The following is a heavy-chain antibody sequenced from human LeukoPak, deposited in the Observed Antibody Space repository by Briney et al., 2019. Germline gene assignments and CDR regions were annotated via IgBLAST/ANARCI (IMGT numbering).Heavy chain of an antibody. J-gene: IGHJ3*02. Sequence: PSETLSLTWTVSGGSISSYYWSWIRQPPGKGLEWIGYIYYSGSTNYNPSLKSRVTISVDTSKNQFSLKLSSVTAADTAVYYCARDGVGESGAFDIWGQGTMVTVSS. CDR3: ARDGVGESGAFDI. CDR2: IYYSGST. D-gene: IGHD3-10*01. V-gene: IGHV4-59*01. CDR1: GGSISSYY.